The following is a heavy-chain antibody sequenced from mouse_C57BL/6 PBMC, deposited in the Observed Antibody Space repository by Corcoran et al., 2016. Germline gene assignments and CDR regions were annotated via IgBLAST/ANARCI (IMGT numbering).Heavy chain of an antibody. D-gene: IGHD2-4*01. J-gene: IGHJ1*03. CDR3: ARPIYYDYDGWWYFDV. V-gene: IGHV1-26*01. CDR2: INPNNGGT. CDR1: GYTFTDYY. Sequence: EVQLQQSGPELVKPGASVKISCKASGYTFTDYYMNWVKQSHGKSLEWIGDINPNNGGTSYNQKFKGKATLTVDKSSSTAYMELRSLTSEDSAVYYCARPIYYDYDGWWYFDVWGTGTTVTVSS.